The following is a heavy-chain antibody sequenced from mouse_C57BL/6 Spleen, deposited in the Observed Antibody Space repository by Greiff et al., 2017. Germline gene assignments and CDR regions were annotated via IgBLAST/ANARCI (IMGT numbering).Heavy chain of an antibody. D-gene: IGHD1-1*01. J-gene: IGHJ2*01. CDR2: IYPGDGDT. CDR1: GYAFSSSW. CDR3: ARDGLRGGHYFDY. V-gene: IGHV1-82*01. Sequence: VQLQQSGPELVKPGASVQISCKPSGYAFSSSWMNWVKQRPGKGLEWIGRIYPGDGDTNYNGKFKGKATLTADKSSSTAYMQLSSLTSEDSAVXFCARDGLRGGHYFDYWGQGTTLTVSS.